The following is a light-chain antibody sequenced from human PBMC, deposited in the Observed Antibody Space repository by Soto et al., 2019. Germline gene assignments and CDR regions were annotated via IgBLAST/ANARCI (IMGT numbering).Light chain of an antibody. CDR2: GAS. J-gene: IGKJ3*01. Sequence: EVVMTQSPATLSLSPGERATLYCRASQSVSSDLAWYQQKPGQAPTLLIYGASTRATDIPARFSGGGSGTEFTLTISSLQSEDFAIYYCPQYNDWPPITFGPGTRVDFK. CDR1: QSVSSD. CDR3: PQYNDWPPIT. V-gene: IGKV3-15*01.